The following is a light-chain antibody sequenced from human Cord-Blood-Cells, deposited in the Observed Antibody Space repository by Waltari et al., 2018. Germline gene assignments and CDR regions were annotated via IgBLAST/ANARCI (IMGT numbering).Light chain of an antibody. CDR1: SIVVGRYNY. CDR3: SSYTRSITRV. V-gene: IGLV2-14*01. J-gene: IGLJ3*02. CDR2: HVS. Sequence: QSAMTKPASLSASPGQSIPISCTGTSIVVGRYNYVSWYQQHPGKAPKLMIYHVSNRPPGFSHRFSGSNSGNTASLTISGLQAEDGADYYCSSYTRSITRVFVGRTQLTV.